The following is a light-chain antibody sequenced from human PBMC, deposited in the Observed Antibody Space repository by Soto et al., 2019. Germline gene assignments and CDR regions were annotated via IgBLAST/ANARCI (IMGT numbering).Light chain of an antibody. V-gene: IGKV3-11*01. CDR3: QQRTNWPRGT. J-gene: IGKJ2*02. CDR2: DAS. CDR1: QSVGSF. Sequence: EIVLTQSPATLSLSPGERATLSCRASQSVGSFLAWYQQKPGQAPRVLIHDASNRAPGIPARFSGSGSGTDFTLPISSLEPEDLAVYYCQQRTNWPRGTFGQGTKLEIK.